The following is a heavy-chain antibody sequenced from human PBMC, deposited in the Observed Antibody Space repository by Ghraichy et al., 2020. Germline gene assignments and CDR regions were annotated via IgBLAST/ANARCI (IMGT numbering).Heavy chain of an antibody. CDR3: AKGGWFGELFDQDDY. Sequence: ASVKVSCKASGYTFTSYGISWVRQAPGQGLEWMGWISAYNGNTNYAQKLQGRVTMTTDTSTSTAYMELRSLRSDDTAVYYCAKGGWFGELFDQDDYWGQGTLVTVSS. V-gene: IGHV1-18*01. J-gene: IGHJ4*02. D-gene: IGHD3-10*01. CDR1: GYTFTSYG. CDR2: ISAYNGNT.